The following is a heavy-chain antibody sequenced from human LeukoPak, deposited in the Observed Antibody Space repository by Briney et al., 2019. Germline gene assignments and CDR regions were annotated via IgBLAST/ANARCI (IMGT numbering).Heavy chain of an antibody. V-gene: IGHV4-4*07. CDR1: GGSISGYY. Sequence: SETLSLTCTVSGGSISGYYWSWIRQPPGKGLEWIGRIYTSGSTNYNPSLKSRVTLSVDTSKNQFSLKLRSVTAADTAVYYCARDYGGWRFDYWGQGTLVTVSS. CDR3: ARDYGGWRFDY. D-gene: IGHD2-8*01. J-gene: IGHJ4*02. CDR2: IYTSGST.